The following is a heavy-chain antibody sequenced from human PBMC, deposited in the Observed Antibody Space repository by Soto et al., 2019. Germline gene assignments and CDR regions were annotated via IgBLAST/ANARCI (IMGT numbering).Heavy chain of an antibody. CDR3: ARVPAY. V-gene: IGHV4-30-2*01. Sequence: QLQLQESGSGLVKPSQTLSLTCAVSGVHISSGGHSWSWMRQPPGNGLEWIGYIYHSGSTYYNPCLKSRVNISVDRSKTQFSLKRSSLTAADTAVYYWARVPAYWGKGTLVTVSS. CDR2: IYHSGST. J-gene: IGHJ1*01. CDR1: GVHISSGGHS.